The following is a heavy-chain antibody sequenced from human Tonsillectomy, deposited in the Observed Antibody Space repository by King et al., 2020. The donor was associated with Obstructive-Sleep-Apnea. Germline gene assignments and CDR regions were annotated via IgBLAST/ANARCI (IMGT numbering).Heavy chain of an antibody. V-gene: IGHV3-9*01. CDR1: GFNLDDYA. Sequence: VQLVESGGGLVQPGRSLRLSCAASGFNLDDYAMHWVRQVPGKGLEWGSGISWNSGNIGYAVSVKGRFTITRDNAKNSLYLQMNSVRAEDTALYYCAKDMGFDTGGGFDYWGQGALVTVFS. D-gene: IGHD1-26*01. J-gene: IGHJ4*02. CDR2: ISWNSGNI. CDR3: AKDMGFDTGGGFDY.